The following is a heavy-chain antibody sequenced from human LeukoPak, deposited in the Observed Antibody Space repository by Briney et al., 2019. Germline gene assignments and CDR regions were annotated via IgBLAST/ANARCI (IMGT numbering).Heavy chain of an antibody. CDR1: GGSIDSTNW. V-gene: IGHV4/OR15-8*01. CDR2: IHHDGRI. Sequence: PSETLSLTCDVSGGSIDSTNWWNWVRQPPGKGLEWIGEIHHDGRINYNPSLKSRVTLSVDKSKNQFSLRLNSVTAADTAMYYCARSHDHPWENYPDYWGQGTLVTVSS. J-gene: IGHJ4*02. D-gene: IGHD3-16*01. CDR3: ARSHDHPWENYPDY.